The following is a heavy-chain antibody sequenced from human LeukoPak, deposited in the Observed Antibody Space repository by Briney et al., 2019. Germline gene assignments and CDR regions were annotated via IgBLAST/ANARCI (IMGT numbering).Heavy chain of an antibody. CDR1: GGPFSGYY. CDR3: ALSPGYSGYAYYFDY. Sequence: PSETLSLTCAVYGGPFSGYYCSWIRQPPGKGLEWIGEINHSGSTNYNPSLKSRVTISVDTSKNQFSLKLSSVTAADTAVYYCALSPGYSGYAYYFDYWGQGTLVTVSS. CDR2: INHSGST. J-gene: IGHJ4*02. D-gene: IGHD5-12*01. V-gene: IGHV4-34*01.